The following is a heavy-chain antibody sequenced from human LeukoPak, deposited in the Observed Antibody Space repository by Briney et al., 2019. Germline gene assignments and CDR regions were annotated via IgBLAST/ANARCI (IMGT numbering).Heavy chain of an antibody. J-gene: IGHJ4*02. CDR2: ISSSGSTI. Sequence: GSLRLSCAASGFTFSDYYMSWIRQGPGKGLEWVSYISSSGSTIYYADSVKGRFTISRDNAKNSLYLQMNSLRAEDTAVYYCAREQHYSSGLDYWGQGTLVTVSS. V-gene: IGHV3-11*01. D-gene: IGHD6-19*01. CDR3: AREQHYSSGLDY. CDR1: GFTFSDYY.